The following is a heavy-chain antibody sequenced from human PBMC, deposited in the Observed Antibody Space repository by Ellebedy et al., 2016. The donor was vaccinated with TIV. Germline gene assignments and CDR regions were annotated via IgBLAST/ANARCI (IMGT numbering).Heavy chain of an antibody. CDR2: IYYSGST. J-gene: IGHJ4*02. CDR1: GGSISSYY. D-gene: IGHD3-22*01. CDR3: ARLTYYYDSSGYFGARRYYFDY. Sequence: MPSETLSFTCTVSGGSISSYYWSWIRLPPGQGLEWIGYIYYSGSTNYNPSLKSRVTISVDTSKNQFSLKLSSVTAADTAVYYSARLTYYYDSSGYFGARRYYFDYWGQGTLVTVSS. V-gene: IGHV4-59*01.